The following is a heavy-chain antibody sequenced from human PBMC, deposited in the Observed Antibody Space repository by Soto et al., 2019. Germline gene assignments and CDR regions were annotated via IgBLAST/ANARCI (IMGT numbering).Heavy chain of an antibody. CDR1: GFTFSSYS. Sequence: PGGSLRLSCAASGFTFSSYSMNWVRQAPGKGLEWVSYISSSSSTIYYADSVKGRFTISRDDAKNSLYLQMNSLRAEDTAVYYCAIEPNQDIVVVVAADDAFDIWVQGTMVTVSS. V-gene: IGHV3-48*01. CDR3: AIEPNQDIVVVVAADDAFDI. J-gene: IGHJ3*02. D-gene: IGHD2-15*01. CDR2: ISSSSSTI.